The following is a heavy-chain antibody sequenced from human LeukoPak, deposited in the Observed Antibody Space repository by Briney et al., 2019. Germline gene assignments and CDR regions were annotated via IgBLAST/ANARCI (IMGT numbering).Heavy chain of an antibody. J-gene: IGHJ4*02. V-gene: IGHV1-2*02. Sequence: ASVKVSCKASGYTFTGYYMHWVRQAPGQGLEWMGWINPNSGGTNYAQKFQGRVTMTRDTSISTAYMELSRLRSDDTAVYYCARDGGYCSSTSCPRHFDYWDQGTLVTVSS. CDR3: ARDGGYCSSTSCPRHFDY. CDR2: INPNSGGT. CDR1: GYTFTGYY. D-gene: IGHD2-2*01.